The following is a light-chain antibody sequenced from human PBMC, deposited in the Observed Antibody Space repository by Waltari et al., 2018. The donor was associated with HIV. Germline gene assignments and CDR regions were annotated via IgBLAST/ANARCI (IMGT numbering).Light chain of an antibody. Sequence: EIVMTQSPATLSVSPGERATLSYKASQSVSSNSAWYQQKPGQAPRLLIYGASTRATGIPARFGGSGSGTEFTLTISSLQSEDFAVYYCQQYNNWPRTFGQGTKVEIK. J-gene: IGKJ1*01. CDR3: QQYNNWPRT. CDR1: QSVSSN. CDR2: GAS. V-gene: IGKV3-15*01.